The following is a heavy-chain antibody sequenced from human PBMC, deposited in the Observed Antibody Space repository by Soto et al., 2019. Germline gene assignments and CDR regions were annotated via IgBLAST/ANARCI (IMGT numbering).Heavy chain of an antibody. D-gene: IGHD2-2*01. V-gene: IGHV3-49*03. Sequence: PGGSLRLSCTASGFTLGDYAMSWFRQAPWKGLEWVGFIRSKAYGGTTEYAASVKGRFTISRDDSKSIAYLQMNSLKTEDTAVYYCTVAGQNYCSSTSCHPYYYGMDVWGQGTTVTVSS. J-gene: IGHJ6*02. CDR3: TVAGQNYCSSTSCHPYYYGMDV. CDR1: GFTLGDYA. CDR2: IRSKAYGGTT.